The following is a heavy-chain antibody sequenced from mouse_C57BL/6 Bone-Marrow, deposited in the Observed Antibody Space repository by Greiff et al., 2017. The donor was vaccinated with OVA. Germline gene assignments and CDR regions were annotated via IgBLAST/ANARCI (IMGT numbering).Heavy chain of an antibody. D-gene: IGHD1-1*02. CDR2: IYPGGGYT. V-gene: IGHV1-63*01. CDR1: GYTFTNYW. J-gene: IGHJ2*01. CDR3: ARRGGYSFDY. Sequence: QVQLQQSGAELVRPGTSVKMSCKASGYTFTNYWIGWAKQRPGHGLEWIGDIYPGGGYTNYNEKFKGKATLTADKSSSTAYMQFSSLTSEDSAIYYCARRGGYSFDYWGQGTTLTVSS.